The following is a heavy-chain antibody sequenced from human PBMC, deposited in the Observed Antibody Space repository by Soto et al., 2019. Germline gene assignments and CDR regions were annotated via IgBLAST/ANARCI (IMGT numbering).Heavy chain of an antibody. CDR1: GLNFDDFA. CDR2: ITWNSRVL. CDR3: AKGRYDFWSPYYFDS. J-gene: IGHJ4*02. D-gene: IGHD3-3*01. Sequence: GGSLRLSCVGTGLNFDDFAMHWVRQAPGKGLEWVSGITWNSRVLAYADSVKGRCTISRDNARNSLYLQMDSLRDEDTALYYCAKGRYDFWSPYYFDSWGLGTLVTVSS. V-gene: IGHV3-9*01.